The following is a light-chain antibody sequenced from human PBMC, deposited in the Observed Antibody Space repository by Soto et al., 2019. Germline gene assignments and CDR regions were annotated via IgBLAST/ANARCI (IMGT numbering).Light chain of an antibody. CDR3: QQSYTTPVYS. CDR2: AAS. CDR1: QSISSY. J-gene: IGKJ2*01. V-gene: IGKV1-39*01. Sequence: DIQMTPSPSSLSASVGDRVTITCRASQSISSYLNWYQQKPGKAPKLLIYAASSLQSGVPSRFSGSGSGTDFTLTISNLQPEDFATYFCQQSYTTPVYSFGQGPRWIS.